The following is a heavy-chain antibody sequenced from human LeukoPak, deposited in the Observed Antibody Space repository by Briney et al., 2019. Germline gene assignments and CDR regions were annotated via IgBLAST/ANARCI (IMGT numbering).Heavy chain of an antibody. CDR1: GGSISSHF. J-gene: IGHJ4*02. Sequence: PSETLSLTCTVSGGSISSHFWSWIRQPPGKGLEWIGYVYHSGNTYYNTSLKSRVTISVDTSKTQFSLRLTSVTAADTAVYYCAREEVRKGYSYGTGFDYWGQGTLVTVSS. CDR2: VYHSGNT. V-gene: IGHV4-59*11. D-gene: IGHD5-18*01. CDR3: AREEVRKGYSYGTGFDY.